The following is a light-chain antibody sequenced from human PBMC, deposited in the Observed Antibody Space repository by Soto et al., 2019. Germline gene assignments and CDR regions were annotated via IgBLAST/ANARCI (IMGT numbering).Light chain of an antibody. J-gene: IGKJ2*01. V-gene: IGKV1-5*03. CDR2: KAS. Sequence: DIQMTQSPSTLSASVEDRVTITCRASQSISSWLAWYQQKPGKAPNLLIYKASSLQSGVPSRFSGSGSGTEFALTITSLQPDDLATYYCQQYNSYPYTFGQGTKLEIK. CDR3: QQYNSYPYT. CDR1: QSISSW.